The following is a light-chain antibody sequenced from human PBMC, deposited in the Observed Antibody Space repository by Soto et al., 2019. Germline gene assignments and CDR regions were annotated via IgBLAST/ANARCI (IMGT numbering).Light chain of an antibody. CDR2: SAS. CDR3: QQCNSFPIT. V-gene: IGKV1-12*01. J-gene: IGKJ5*01. Sequence: DLQMTQSPSSVSASVGDGVTITCRASQNIDNWLAWYQHKPGKAPHLLIYSASTLQSGVPSRFSGSGSGTDFTLTISSLQPADFATYYCQQCNSFPITFGQGTRLEI. CDR1: QNIDNW.